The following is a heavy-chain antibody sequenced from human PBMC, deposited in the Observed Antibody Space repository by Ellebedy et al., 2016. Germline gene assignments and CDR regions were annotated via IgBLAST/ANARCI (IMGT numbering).Heavy chain of an antibody. CDR3: AKDPGWELLFYFDY. CDR2: ISGSGGST. V-gene: IGHV3-23*01. D-gene: IGHD1-26*01. CDR1: GFTFSSYA. J-gene: IGHJ4*02. Sequence: GESLKISCAASGFTFSSYAMSWVRQAPGKGLEWVSAISGSGGSTYYADSVKGRFTISRDNSKNTLYLQMNSLRAEDTAVYYCAKDPGWELLFYFDYWGQGTLVTVPS.